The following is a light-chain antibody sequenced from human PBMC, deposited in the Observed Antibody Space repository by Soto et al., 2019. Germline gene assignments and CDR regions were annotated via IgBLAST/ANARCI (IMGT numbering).Light chain of an antibody. CDR1: SSDVGGYNY. V-gene: IGLV2-14*01. CDR2: DVS. CDR3: SSYTRSSTHV. Sequence: QSALTQPASVSGSPGQSITISCTGTSSDVGGYNYVSWYQQHPGKAPKLMIYDVSNRPSGVSNRVSGSKSGNTASLTISGLQAEDEADYYCSSYTRSSTHVFGGGTKLTVL. J-gene: IGLJ2*01.